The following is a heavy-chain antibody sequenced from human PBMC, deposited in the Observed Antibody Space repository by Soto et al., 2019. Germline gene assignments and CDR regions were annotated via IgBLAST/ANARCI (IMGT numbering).Heavy chain of an antibody. Sequence: SETLSLTCAVYGGSFIGYYWSWIRQPPGKGLEWIGEINHSGSTNYDPSLKSRVTISVDTSKNQFSLKPSSVTAADTAVYYCARGQSAPDFVVVPAAQRFDPWGQGTLVTVSS. CDR2: INHSGST. CDR3: ARGQSAPDFVVVPAAQRFDP. D-gene: IGHD2-2*01. CDR1: GGSFIGYY. J-gene: IGHJ5*02. V-gene: IGHV4-34*01.